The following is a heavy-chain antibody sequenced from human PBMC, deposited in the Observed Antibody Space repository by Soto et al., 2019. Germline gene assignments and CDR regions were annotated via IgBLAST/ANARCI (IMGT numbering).Heavy chain of an antibody. Sequence: TLSLTCTVSGRSFRRCGYYWTCIRPHPGGGLEWIVYIYNIRRPYYNPSLESRVTISLDTSKTQFSLNLNSVTAADTAIYFCVRERALDSSGHCFDTWGQGTLVTVSS. J-gene: IGHJ4*02. V-gene: IGHV4-31*02. CDR2: IYNIRRP. CDR3: VRERALDSSGHCFDT. D-gene: IGHD6-19*01. CDR1: GRSFRRCGYY.